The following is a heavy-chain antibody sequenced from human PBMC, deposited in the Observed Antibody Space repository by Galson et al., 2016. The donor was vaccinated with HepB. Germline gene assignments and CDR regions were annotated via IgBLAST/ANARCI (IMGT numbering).Heavy chain of an antibody. CDR2: ISENGGST. J-gene: IGHJ4*02. V-gene: IGHV3-23*01. CDR1: GFTFKSHS. Sequence: SLRLSCAASGFTFKSHSMSWVRQAPGKGLEWVSAISENGGSTHYADSVKGRFTISSDNSKNTLYLQMNSVRAEDTAVYYCARDQGYCSGITCLIYDYWGQGTLVTV. CDR3: ARDQGYCSGITCLIYDY. D-gene: IGHD2-2*01.